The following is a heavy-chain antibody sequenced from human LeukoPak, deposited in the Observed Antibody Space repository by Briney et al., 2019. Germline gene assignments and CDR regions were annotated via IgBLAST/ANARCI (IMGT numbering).Heavy chain of an antibody. D-gene: IGHD2-15*01. CDR3: ARLSSVTYCSGGSCARGGSDY. CDR1: GGSFTSSPYY. V-gene: IGHV4-39*01. J-gene: IGHJ4*02. Sequence: SETPSLTCTVSGGSFTSSPYYWGWIRQAPRKALEWIANIYYSGTTAYNPSLKSRVTISLDTPKNQFSLELTSVTAADTAVYYCARLSSVTYCSGGSCARGGSDYWGQGTLVTVSS. CDR2: IYYSGTT.